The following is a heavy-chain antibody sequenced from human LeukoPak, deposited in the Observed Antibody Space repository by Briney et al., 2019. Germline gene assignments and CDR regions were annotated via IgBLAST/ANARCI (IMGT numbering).Heavy chain of an antibody. J-gene: IGHJ4*02. CDR3: ALYSSTWY. Sequence: GASVKVSCKASGYTFTTYYIHWVRQAPGQGLEWMGIINPTGGSTNYAQQFQGRVTMTRDTSTRTVSMELNSLRSEDTAVYYCALYSSTWYWGQGTLVTVSS. CDR2: INPTGGST. V-gene: IGHV1-46*01. CDR1: GYTFTTYY. D-gene: IGHD6-13*01.